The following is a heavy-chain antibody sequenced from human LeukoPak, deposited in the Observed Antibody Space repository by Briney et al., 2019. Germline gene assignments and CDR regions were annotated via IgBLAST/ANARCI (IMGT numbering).Heavy chain of an antibody. V-gene: IGHV4-59*01. J-gene: IGHJ3*02. CDR1: GGSISSYY. Sequence: SETLSLTCTVSGGSISSYYWSWIRQPPGKGLEWIGYIYYSGSTNYNPSLKSRVTISVDTSMNQFSLKLSSVTAADTAVYYCARTMPATMFAFDIWGQGTMVTVSS. D-gene: IGHD2-2*01. CDR3: ARTMPATMFAFDI. CDR2: IYYSGST.